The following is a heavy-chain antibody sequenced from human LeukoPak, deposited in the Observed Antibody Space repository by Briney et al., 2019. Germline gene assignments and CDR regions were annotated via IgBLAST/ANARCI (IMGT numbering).Heavy chain of an antibody. Sequence: SVKVSCKASGGTLSSYAISWVRQAPGQGLEWMGGIIPIFGTANYAQKFQGRVTITADESTSTAYMELSSLRSEDTAVYYCARFCSSTSCYYYFDYRGQGTLVTVSS. CDR2: IIPIFGTA. CDR1: GGTLSSYA. CDR3: ARFCSSTSCYYYFDY. D-gene: IGHD2-2*01. J-gene: IGHJ4*02. V-gene: IGHV1-69*13.